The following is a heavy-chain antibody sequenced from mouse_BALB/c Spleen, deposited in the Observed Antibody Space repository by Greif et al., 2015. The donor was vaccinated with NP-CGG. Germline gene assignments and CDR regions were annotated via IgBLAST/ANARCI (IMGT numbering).Heavy chain of an antibody. V-gene: IGHV1-7*01. D-gene: IGHD2-4*01. CDR1: GYTFTSYW. Sequence: VQLQQSGAELAKPGASVKMSCKASGYTFTSYWMHWVKQRPGQGLEWIGYINPSTGYTEYNQKFKDKATLTADKSSSTAYMQLSSPTSEDSAVYYCARSAIYDYYFDYWGQGTTLTVSS. J-gene: IGHJ2*01. CDR3: ARSAIYDYYFDY. CDR2: INPSTGYT.